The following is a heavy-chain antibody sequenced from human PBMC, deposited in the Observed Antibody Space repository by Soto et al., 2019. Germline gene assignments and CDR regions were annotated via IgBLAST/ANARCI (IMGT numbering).Heavy chain of an antibody. CDR1: GGSLSGFY. D-gene: IGHD5-12*01. CDR3: AKGDNLWPKTRYDFDP. V-gene: IGHV4-34*01. J-gene: IGHJ5*02. CDR2: INPSGST. Sequence: ETLSLTWVVYGGSLSGFYWSWIRQPPGKGLEWIGEINPSGSTNYNPYPKSRIIINPDTSNNQLSLKLNSVTPEDTAVCFCAKGDNLWPKTRYDFDPWGQGRLVPLSS.